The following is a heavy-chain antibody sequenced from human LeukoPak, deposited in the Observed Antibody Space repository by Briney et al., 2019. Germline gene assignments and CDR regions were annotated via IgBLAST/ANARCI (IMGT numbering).Heavy chain of an antibody. J-gene: IGHJ4*02. CDR1: GGSFSGYY. CDR3: ARLMTTRYYFDY. D-gene: IGHD4-11*01. V-gene: IGHV4-34*01. Sequence: SETLSLTCAVYGGSFSGYYWSWIRQPPGKGLEWIGEINHSGSTNYNPSLKSRVTISVDTSKNQFSLKLSSVTAADSAVYYCARLMTTRYYFDYWGQGTLVTVS. CDR2: INHSGST.